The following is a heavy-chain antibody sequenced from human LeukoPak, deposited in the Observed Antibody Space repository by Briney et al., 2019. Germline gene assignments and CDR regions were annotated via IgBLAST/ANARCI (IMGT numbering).Heavy chain of an antibody. V-gene: IGHV3-23*01. CDR1: GFTFTSYA. CDR3: AKGGNVLRFFDWLLPDFDY. D-gene: IGHD3-9*01. J-gene: IGHJ4*02. Sequence: GGSLRLSCAASGFTFTSYAMSWVRQAPGKGLEWVSVISGSGGSTHYADSVKGRFTISRDNPKNTLYLQMNSLRAEDTAIYYCAKGGNVLRFFDWLLPDFDYWGQGILVTVSS. CDR2: ISGSGGST.